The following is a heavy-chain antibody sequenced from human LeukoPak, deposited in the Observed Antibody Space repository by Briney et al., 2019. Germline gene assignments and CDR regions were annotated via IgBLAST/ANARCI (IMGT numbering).Heavy chain of an antibody. D-gene: IGHD6-13*01. CDR1: GFTFNNYD. V-gene: IGHV3-48*03. CDR2: ISSSGSSI. Sequence: PGGSLRLSCAASGFTFNNYDMNWVRQAPGKGLEWVSYISSSGSSIYYADSMKGRFTISRDNAKKSLYLQMNSLRAEDTAVYYCASALLYSSSSNHNCFDPWGQGTLVTVSS. CDR3: ASALLYSSSSNHNCFDP. J-gene: IGHJ5*02.